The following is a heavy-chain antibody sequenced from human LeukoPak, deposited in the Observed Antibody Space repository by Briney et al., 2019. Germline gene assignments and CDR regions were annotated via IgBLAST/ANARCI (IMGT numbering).Heavy chain of an antibody. V-gene: IGHV4-31*03. CDR2: IYYSGST. D-gene: IGHD6-13*01. J-gene: IGHJ4*02. CDR1: GGSISSGGYY. CDR3: ARTYSSRAVDY. Sequence: SETLSLTCTVSGGSISSGGYYWRWIRQHPGKGLEWIGYIYYSGSTYYNPSPKSRVTISVDTSKNQFSLKLSPVTAADTAVYYCARTYSSRAVDYWGQGTLVTVSS.